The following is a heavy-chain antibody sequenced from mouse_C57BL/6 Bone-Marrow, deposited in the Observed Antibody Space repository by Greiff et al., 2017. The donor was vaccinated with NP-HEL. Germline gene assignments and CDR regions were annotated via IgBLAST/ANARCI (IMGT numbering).Heavy chain of an antibody. D-gene: IGHD1-1*01. CDR3: ATPIYYYGSSYGDYYAMDY. J-gene: IGHJ4*01. Sequence: QVQLQQPGAELVKPGASVKLSCKASGYTFTSYWMHWVKQRPGQGLEWIGMIHPNSGSTNYNEKFKSKATLTVDKSSSTAYMQSSSLTSEDSAVYYCATPIYYYGSSYGDYYAMDYCGQGTSVTVSS. CDR1: GYTFTSYW. V-gene: IGHV1-64*01. CDR2: IHPNSGST.